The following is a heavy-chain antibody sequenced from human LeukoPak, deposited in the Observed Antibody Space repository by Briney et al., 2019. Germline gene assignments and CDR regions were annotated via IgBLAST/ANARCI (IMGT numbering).Heavy chain of an antibody. J-gene: IGHJ4*02. D-gene: IGHD6-19*01. Sequence: PGGSLRLSCAACGFTFSSYAMTWVRQAPGTGLEWVSGISGSGGTTYYADSVKGRFTISRDNSKNTLYLQMNSLRAEDTALYYCAKDHDYSSRPYYFDYWGQGTLVTVSS. CDR1: GFTFSSYA. V-gene: IGHV3-23*01. CDR2: ISGSGGTT. CDR3: AKDHDYSSRPYYFDY.